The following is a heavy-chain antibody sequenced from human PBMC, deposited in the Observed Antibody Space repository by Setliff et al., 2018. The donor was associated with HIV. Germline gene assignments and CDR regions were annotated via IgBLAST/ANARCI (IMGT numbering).Heavy chain of an antibody. CDR1: GFTFSTYS. Sequence: GGSLRLSCAASGFTFSTYSMNWVRQAPGKGLEWVSYISSSSSTIYYADSVKGRFTISRDNAKNSLYLQMNSLRAEDTAVYYCARRGYSHGWEYFYYYLDVWGKGTTVTVSS. D-gene: IGHD5-18*01. CDR3: ARRGYSHGWEYFYYYLDV. J-gene: IGHJ6*03. CDR2: ISSSSSTI. V-gene: IGHV3-48*01.